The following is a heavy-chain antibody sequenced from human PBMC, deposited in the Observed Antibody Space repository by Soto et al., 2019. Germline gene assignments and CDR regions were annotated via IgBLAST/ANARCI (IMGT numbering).Heavy chain of an antibody. CDR2: ISGSGDTT. J-gene: IGHJ5*02. D-gene: IGHD2-2*01. Sequence: GGSLRLSCAVSGCTFSSYGMSWVRQVPGKGLEWVSSISGSGDTTHYADSVRGRFTISRDNSWNTLYLQMNSLRAEDTAVYYCAKDPREPAAYIWFDPWGQGTQVTVSS. V-gene: IGHV3-23*01. CDR1: GCTFSSYG. CDR3: AKDPREPAAYIWFDP.